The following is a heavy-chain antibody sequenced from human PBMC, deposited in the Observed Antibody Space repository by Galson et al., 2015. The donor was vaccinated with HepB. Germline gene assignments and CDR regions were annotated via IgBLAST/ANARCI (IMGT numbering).Heavy chain of an antibody. D-gene: IGHD2-2*01. J-gene: IGHJ6*03. CDR2: ICGNGSPT. Sequence: SLRLSCAAAGVTFNSFAMTWVRQTPGRGLEWVSSICGNGSPTHYADSVKGRFTISRDNSQNTLYLQMSSLRAEDTAVYYCAMPLGYCSSASCYFSAEHYSYMDVWGKGTTVSVSS. CDR3: AMPLGYCSSASCYFSAEHYSYMDV. V-gene: IGHV3-23*01. CDR1: GVTFNSFA.